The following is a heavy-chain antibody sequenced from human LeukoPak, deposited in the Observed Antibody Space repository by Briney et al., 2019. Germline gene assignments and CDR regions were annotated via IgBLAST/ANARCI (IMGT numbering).Heavy chain of an antibody. CDR2: IYNSGST. V-gene: IGHV4-61*01. CDR1: GGSISSGSYY. CDR3: ARGVVAAAGRTFDF. D-gene: IGHD6-13*01. Sequence: SETLSLTCTVSGGSISSGSYYWSWIRQPPGKGLEWIGYIYNSGSTNYNPSLKSRVTISLDTSKNQFSLKLSSVTAADTAVYYCARGVVAAAGRTFDFWGQGTLVTVSS. J-gene: IGHJ4*02.